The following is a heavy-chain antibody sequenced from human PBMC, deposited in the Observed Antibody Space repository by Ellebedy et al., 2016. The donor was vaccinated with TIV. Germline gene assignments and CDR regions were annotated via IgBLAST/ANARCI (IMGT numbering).Heavy chain of an antibody. CDR2: TYYNGNP. J-gene: IGHJ5*02. Sequence: SETLSLXXAVSGGSIATGENAWTWVRQAGGEGLEWIGFTYYNGNPSYNPSLVGRVTISADPFKNQFSLTLTFVTAADTGIYYCGRGRYHGGGSSGWFGPWGLGIHVTVSA. D-gene: IGHD3-10*01. V-gene: IGHV4-30-2*01. CDR1: GGSIATGENA. CDR3: GRGRYHGGGSSGWFGP.